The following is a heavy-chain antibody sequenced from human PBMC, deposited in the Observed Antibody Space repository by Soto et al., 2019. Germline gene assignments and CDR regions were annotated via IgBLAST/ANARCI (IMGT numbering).Heavy chain of an antibody. J-gene: IGHJ4*02. CDR3: VRGGAFHLNY. CDR2: IFHGGGS. D-gene: IGHD4-17*01. Sequence: QVHLQESGPGLMKPSGTLSLTCVVSGYSITSYNWWHWVRQPPGKGLEWIGEIFHGGGSNYNPSFESRVAISRDKTKSRLSLSVTSVTAADTAVYFCVRGGAFHLNYWGQGTLVTVSS. CDR1: GYSITSYNW. V-gene: IGHV4-4*02.